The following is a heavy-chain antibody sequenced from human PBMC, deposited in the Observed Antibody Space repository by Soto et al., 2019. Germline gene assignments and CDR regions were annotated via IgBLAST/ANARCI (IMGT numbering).Heavy chain of an antibody. CDR3: ARERTYDTSKYFDF. J-gene: IGHJ4*02. CDR2: ISYDGSNK. V-gene: IGHV3-30-3*01. Sequence: GGSLRLSCAASGFTFRSYAMHWVRQAPGKGLEWVAVISYDGSNKYYADSVKGRFTISRDNSKNALYLQMNSLRAEGTALYSCARERTYDTSKYFDFWGQGTLVTVSS. D-gene: IGHD3-22*01. CDR1: GFTFRSYA.